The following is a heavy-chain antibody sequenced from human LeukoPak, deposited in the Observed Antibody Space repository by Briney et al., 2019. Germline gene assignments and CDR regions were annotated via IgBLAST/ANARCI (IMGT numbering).Heavy chain of an antibody. CDR2: ISSSGSTV. Sequence: GGSLRLSCAASGFTLSSYEMNWVRQAPGKGLEWVSYISSSGSTVKYADSVKGRFTISRDNAKNSLYLQVNSLRAEDTAVYYCARDLSSGWYLSSASYYFDYWGQGTLVTVSS. CDR1: GFTLSSYE. CDR3: ARDLSSGWYLSSASYYFDY. J-gene: IGHJ4*02. V-gene: IGHV3-48*03. D-gene: IGHD6-19*01.